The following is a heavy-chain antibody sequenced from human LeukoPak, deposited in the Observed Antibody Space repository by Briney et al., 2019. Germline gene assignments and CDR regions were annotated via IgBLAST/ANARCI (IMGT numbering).Heavy chain of an antibody. Sequence: PSETLSLTCTVSGGSISSYYWSWIRQPPGKGLEWIACISYSGSTKYNPSLKSRATISVDTSKNQLSLKLSSVTAADTAVYYCARHLVANGSGSYTWFDPWGQGTLVTVSS. J-gene: IGHJ5*02. CDR2: ISYSGST. D-gene: IGHD3-10*01. CDR3: ARHLVANGSGSYTWFDP. V-gene: IGHV4-59*01. CDR1: GGSISSYY.